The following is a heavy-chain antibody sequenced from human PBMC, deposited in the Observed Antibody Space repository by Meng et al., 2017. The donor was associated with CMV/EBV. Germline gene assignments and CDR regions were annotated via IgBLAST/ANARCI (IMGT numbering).Heavy chain of an antibody. D-gene: IGHD5-24*01. V-gene: IGHV1-69*12. J-gene: IGHJ4*02. CDR3: ARMPRDGYNYIDY. Sequence: QVRRVQSGGEGKKPWSWVKGSCKASGGTFKRFAISWVRQAPGKGLEWMGGIIPIFGTANYAQKFQGRVTITADESTSTAYMELSSLRSEDTAVYYCARMPRDGYNYIDYWGQGTLVTVSS. CDR1: GGTFKRFA. CDR2: IIPIFGTA.